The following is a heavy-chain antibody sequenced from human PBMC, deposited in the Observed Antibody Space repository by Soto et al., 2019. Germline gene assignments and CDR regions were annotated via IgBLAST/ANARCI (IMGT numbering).Heavy chain of an antibody. V-gene: IGHV1-46*01. D-gene: IGHD3-10*01. Sequence: ASVKVSCKASGYTFTSYYMHWVRQAPGQGLEWMGIINPSGGSTSYAQKFQGRVTMTRDTSTSTVYMELSSLRSEDTAVYYCARGLYYYGSGSYEGSYYFDYWGQGTLVTVS. CDR2: INPSGGST. CDR1: GYTFTSYY. J-gene: IGHJ4*02. CDR3: ARGLYYYGSGSYEGSYYFDY.